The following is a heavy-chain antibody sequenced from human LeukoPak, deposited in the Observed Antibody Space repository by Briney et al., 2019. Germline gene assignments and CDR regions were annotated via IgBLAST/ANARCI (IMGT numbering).Heavy chain of an antibody. V-gene: IGHV1-18*01. J-gene: IGHJ6*03. CDR1: GYTFTSYG. Sequence: ASVKVSCKASGYTFTSYGISWVRQAPGQGLEWMGWISAYNGNTNYAQKLQGRVTMTTDTSTSTAYMELRSLRSDDTAVYYCARDAPPITIFGVVTSPDYYMDVWGKGTTVTVSS. CDR3: ARDAPPITIFGVVTSPDYYMDV. CDR2: ISAYNGNT. D-gene: IGHD3-3*01.